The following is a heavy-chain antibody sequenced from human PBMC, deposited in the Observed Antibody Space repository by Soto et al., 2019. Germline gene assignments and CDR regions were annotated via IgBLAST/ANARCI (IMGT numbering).Heavy chain of an antibody. J-gene: IGHJ5*02. Sequence: ASVKVSCKASGGTFSSYTISWVRQAPGQGLEWMGWISANHGITNYAQKLQGRVTMTADTSTSTACMELRSLVSDDTAVYVCARDCPVAPSTFNNCFDPWAQGTLVTVSS. V-gene: IGHV1-18*01. CDR1: GGTFSSYT. CDR2: ISANHGIT. CDR3: ARDCPVAPSTFNNCFDP. D-gene: IGHD2-15*01.